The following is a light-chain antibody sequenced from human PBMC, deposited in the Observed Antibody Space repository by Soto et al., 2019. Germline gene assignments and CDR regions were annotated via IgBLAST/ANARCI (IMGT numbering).Light chain of an antibody. Sequence: QSALTQPAFVSGSPGQSITISCAGTSSDIGSNNYVSWFQQRPGKAPTLIIYEVSNRPSGVSTHFSGSKSGNTASLTISGLLPEDEAEYYCSSYTTTTRLFGGGTKLTVI. CDR1: SSDIGSNNY. J-gene: IGLJ2*01. CDR2: EVS. CDR3: SSYTTTTRL. V-gene: IGLV2-14*01.